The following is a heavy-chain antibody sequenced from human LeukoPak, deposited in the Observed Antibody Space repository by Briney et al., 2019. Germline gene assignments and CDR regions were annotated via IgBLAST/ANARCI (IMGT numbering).Heavy chain of an antibody. V-gene: IGHV3-53*01. CDR1: GFTVSSNY. Sequence: GGSLRLSCAASGFTVSSNYMSWVRQAPGKGLEWVSVIYSGGSTYYADSVKDRFTISRDNSKNTLYLQMNSLRADDTAVYYCARDPDYNDSAWGQGTLVTVSS. D-gene: IGHD3-22*01. CDR3: ARDPDYNDSA. CDR2: IYSGGST. J-gene: IGHJ4*02.